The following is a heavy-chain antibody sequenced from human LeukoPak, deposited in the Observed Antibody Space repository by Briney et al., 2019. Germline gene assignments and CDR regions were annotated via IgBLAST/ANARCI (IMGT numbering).Heavy chain of an antibody. D-gene: IGHD3-10*01. CDR1: GFTFSSYA. CDR3: AKRGGYYGSGSYWPYYYYGMDV. CDR2: ISGSGGST. J-gene: IGHJ6*02. V-gene: IGHV3-23*01. Sequence: GGSLRLSCAASGFTFSSYAMSWVRQAPGKGPEWVSAISGSGGSTYYADSVKGRFTISRDNSKNTLYLQMNSLRAEDTAVYYCAKRGGYYGSGSYWPYYYYGMDVWGQGTTVTVSS.